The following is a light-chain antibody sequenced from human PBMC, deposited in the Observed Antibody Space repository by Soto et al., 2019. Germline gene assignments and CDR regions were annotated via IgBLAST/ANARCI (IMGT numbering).Light chain of an antibody. J-gene: IGLJ2*01. Sequence: QSGLTQPPSASGCPGQSVAISCSGTSSDVGGYNYVSWYQQHPGEAPKLMIYDVNKRPAGVPDRFSGSKSGNTASLTVSGLQAEDEADYYCISYAGSNKPAFGGGTKLTVL. CDR2: DVN. V-gene: IGLV2-8*01. CDR3: ISYAGSNKPA. CDR1: SSDVGGYNY.